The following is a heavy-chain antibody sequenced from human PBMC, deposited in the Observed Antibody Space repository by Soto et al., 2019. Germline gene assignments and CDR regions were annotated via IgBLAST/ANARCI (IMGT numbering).Heavy chain of an antibody. J-gene: IGHJ4*02. CDR2: ISSGDSYI. D-gene: IGHD1-7*01. Sequence: EVQLVESGGGLVKPGGSLRLSCAASGLTFSSYSMNWVRQAPGKGLEWVSSISSGDSYIYYSDSVRGRFTISRDNAENSLYLQMISLRVEGTAVYYCVVSPGGTCVMRDWGQGVLVTVSS. CDR1: GLTFSSYS. CDR3: VVSPGGTCVMRD. V-gene: IGHV3-21*01.